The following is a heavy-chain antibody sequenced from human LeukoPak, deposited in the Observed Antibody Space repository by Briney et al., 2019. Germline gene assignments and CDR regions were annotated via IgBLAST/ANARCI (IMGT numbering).Heavy chain of an antibody. CDR1: GFTFSSYS. CDR2: ISSSSTI. V-gene: IGHV3-48*01. CDR3: ARGGYYDSSGYWDY. J-gene: IGHJ4*02. D-gene: IGHD3-22*01. Sequence: GGSLRLSCAASGFTFSSYSMNWVRQAPGKGLEWVSYISSSSTIYYADSVKGRFTISRDNAKNSLYLQMNSLRAEDTAVYYCARGGYYDSSGYWDYWGQGTLVTVSS.